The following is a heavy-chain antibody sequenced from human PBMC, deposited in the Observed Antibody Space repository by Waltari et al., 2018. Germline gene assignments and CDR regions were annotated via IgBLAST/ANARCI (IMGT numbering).Heavy chain of an antibody. CDR3: VRAPGTTAISTDGGYFDS. V-gene: IGHV1-69*01. Sequence: QLEQSGAEVKKPGSSVRVSCQASGGPFRRSVFAWVRQAPGQGPEWMGGMIPVLNRRNYAQKFQVRVTISADESTTTGYMDLSSLTSEDTAMYYCVRAPGTTAISTDGGYFDSWGQGTLVIVSS. D-gene: IGHD2-8*02. CDR1: GGPFRRSV. CDR2: MIPVLNRR. J-gene: IGHJ4*02.